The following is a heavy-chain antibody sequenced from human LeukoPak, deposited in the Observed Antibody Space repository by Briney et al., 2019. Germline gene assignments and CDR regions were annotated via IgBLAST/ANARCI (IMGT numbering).Heavy chain of an antibody. Sequence: GGSLRLSCAASGFTFDDYAMHWVRQAPGKGLEWVSGISWNSGSIGYADSVKGRFTISRDNAKNSMYLQMNSLRAEDTAVYYCARDSGSYYVYWGQGTLVTVSS. CDR3: ARDSGSYYVY. D-gene: IGHD1-26*01. CDR2: ISWNSGSI. V-gene: IGHV3-9*01. J-gene: IGHJ4*02. CDR1: GFTFDDYA.